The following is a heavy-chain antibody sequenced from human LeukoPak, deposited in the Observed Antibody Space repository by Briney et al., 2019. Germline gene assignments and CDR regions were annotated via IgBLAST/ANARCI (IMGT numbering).Heavy chain of an antibody. CDR3: AKGNYDFWSGYPGLSYFDY. V-gene: IGHV3-23*01. J-gene: IGHJ4*02. D-gene: IGHD3-3*01. CDR2: ISGSGGST. Sequence: GSLRLSCAASGFTFSSYAMSWVRQAPGKGLEWVSAISGSGGSTYYADSVKGRFTISRDNSKNTLYLQMNSLRAEDTAVYYCAKGNYDFWSGYPGLSYFDYWGQGTLVTVSS. CDR1: GFTFSSYA.